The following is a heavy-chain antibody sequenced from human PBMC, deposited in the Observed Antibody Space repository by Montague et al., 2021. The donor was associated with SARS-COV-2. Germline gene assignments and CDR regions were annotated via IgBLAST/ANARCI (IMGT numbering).Heavy chain of an antibody. CDR1: SGSISSYY. CDR2: IYYSGST. CDR3: ARGAGYSSSWYLAFEI. Sequence: SETLSLTCTVSSGSISSYYWSWIRQPPGKGLERIGYIYYSGSTNYNPSLKSRVTISVDTSKNQFSLKLSSVTAADTAVYYCARGAGYSSSWYLAFEIWGQGTMATVSS. J-gene: IGHJ3*02. D-gene: IGHD6-13*01. V-gene: IGHV4-59*01.